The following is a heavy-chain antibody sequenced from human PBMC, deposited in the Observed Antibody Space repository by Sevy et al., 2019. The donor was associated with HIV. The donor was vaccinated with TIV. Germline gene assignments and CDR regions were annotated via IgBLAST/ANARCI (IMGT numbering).Heavy chain of an antibody. D-gene: IGHD3-16*01. V-gene: IGHV3-15*07. J-gene: IGHJ6*02. CDR2: IKSKTDGGTT. Sequence: GGSLRLSCAASGFNFSPYAMHWVRQAPGKGLEWVGRIKSKTDGGTTDYAAPVKGRFTISRDDSKNTLYLQMNSLKTEDTAVYYCTTDYIAAYGAGYYYYYGMDVWGQGTTVTVSS. CDR1: GFNFSPYA. CDR3: TTDYIAAYGAGYYYYYGMDV.